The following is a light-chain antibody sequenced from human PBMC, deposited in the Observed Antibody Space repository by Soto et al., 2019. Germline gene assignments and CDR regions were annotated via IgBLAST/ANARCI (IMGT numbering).Light chain of an antibody. CDR1: ASVTNF. Sequence: EMVLTQSPATLSLSPGERATLSCRASASVTNFLAWYQQKPGQAPRLLIYGAFNRATGIPARFSGSGSGTDFTLTISSLEPEDSAIYYCQQRNIWPPVTFGQGTRLEIK. J-gene: IGKJ5*01. CDR2: GAF. CDR3: QQRNIWPPVT. V-gene: IGKV3-11*01.